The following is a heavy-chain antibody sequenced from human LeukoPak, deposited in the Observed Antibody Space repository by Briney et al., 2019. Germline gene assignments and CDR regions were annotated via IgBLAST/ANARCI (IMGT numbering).Heavy chain of an antibody. Sequence: GGSLRLSCAASGFTFRSHAMSWVRQAPGKGLEWVSNILNSGDTKYFADSVKGRFIVSRDNSKNTLYLQMDRLRVDDTAVYYCTKDGLRGYDFDFWGPGTLVTDSS. CDR3: TKDGLRGYDFDF. D-gene: IGHD5-12*01. CDR1: GFTFRSHA. CDR2: ILNSGDTK. J-gene: IGHJ5*01. V-gene: IGHV3-23*01.